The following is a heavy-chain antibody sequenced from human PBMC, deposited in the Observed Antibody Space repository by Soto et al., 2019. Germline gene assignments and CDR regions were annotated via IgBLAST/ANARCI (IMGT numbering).Heavy chain of an antibody. CDR1: GFTFSNAW. D-gene: IGHD3-3*01. J-gene: IGHJ5*02. CDR2: IKSKTDGGTT. Sequence: GGSLRLSCAASGFTFSNAWMSWVRQAPGKGLEWVGRIKSKTDGGTTDYAAPVKGRFTISRDDSKNTLYLQMNSLKTEDTAVYYCTTRITIFGVVRFDPWGQGTLVTVSS. V-gene: IGHV3-15*01. CDR3: TTRITIFGVVRFDP.